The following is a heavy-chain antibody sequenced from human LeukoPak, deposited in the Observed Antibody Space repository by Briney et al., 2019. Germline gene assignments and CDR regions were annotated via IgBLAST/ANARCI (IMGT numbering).Heavy chain of an antibody. J-gene: IGHJ4*02. CDR2: ISPILGIT. CDR3: ARDPAALTLGY. Sequence: SVKVSCKASGGTFSSYTISWVRQAPGQGLEWMGRISPILGITNYAQKFQGRVTITADKSTSTAYMELSSLRSEDTAVYYCARDPAALTLGYWGQGTLVTVSS. D-gene: IGHD6-13*01. V-gene: IGHV1-69*04. CDR1: GGTFSSYT.